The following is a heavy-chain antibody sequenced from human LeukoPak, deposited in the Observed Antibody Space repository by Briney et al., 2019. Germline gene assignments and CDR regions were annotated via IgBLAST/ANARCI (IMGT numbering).Heavy chain of an antibody. J-gene: IGHJ4*02. CDR3: ARDTYYYDSSGYYRSDY. D-gene: IGHD3-22*01. CDR1: GFTFSTYS. V-gene: IGHV3-21*01. CDR2: ISSSSSYI. Sequence: GGSLRLSCAASGFTFSTYSMNWVHQAPGKGLEWVSSISSSSSYIYYADSVKGRFTISRDNAKNSLYLQMNSLRAEDTAVYYCARDTYYYDSSGYYRSDYWGQGALVTVSS.